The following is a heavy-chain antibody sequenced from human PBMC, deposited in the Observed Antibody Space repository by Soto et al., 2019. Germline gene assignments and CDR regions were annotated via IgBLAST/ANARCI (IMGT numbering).Heavy chain of an antibody. CDR3: ARDQSGGFPDTVTTIHWYFDL. CDR1: GYTFTSYY. D-gene: IGHD4-17*01. J-gene: IGHJ2*01. Sequence: ASVKVSCKASGYTFTSYYMHWVRQAPGQGLEWMGIINPSGGSTSYAQKFQGRVTVTRDTSTSTVYMELSSLRSEDTVVYYCARDQSGGFPDTVTTIHWYFDLWGRGTLVTVSS. CDR2: INPSGGST. V-gene: IGHV1-46*03.